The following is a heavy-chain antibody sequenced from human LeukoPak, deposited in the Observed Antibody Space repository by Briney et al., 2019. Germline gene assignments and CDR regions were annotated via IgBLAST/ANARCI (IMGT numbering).Heavy chain of an antibody. CDR1: GFTFSDYY. CDR3: AKDRRWSGYYSDAFDM. D-gene: IGHD3-3*01. Sequence: PGGSLRLSCAASGFTFSDYYMSWIRQAPGKGLEWVSYISSSGSTIYYADSVKGRFTISRDNAKNSLYLQMNSLRAEDTAVYYCAKDRRWSGYYSDAFDMWGQGTVVTVSS. J-gene: IGHJ3*02. CDR2: ISSSGSTI. V-gene: IGHV3-11*04.